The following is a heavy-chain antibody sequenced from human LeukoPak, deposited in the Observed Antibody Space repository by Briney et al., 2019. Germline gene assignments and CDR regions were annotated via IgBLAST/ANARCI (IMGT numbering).Heavy chain of an antibody. CDR3: ARRGVDYYGSDLDY. V-gene: IGHV4-34*01. CDR1: GGSFSGYY. Sequence: SETLSLTCAVYGGSFSGYYWSWIRQPPGKGLEWIGEINHSGSTNYNPSLKSRITISVDTSKNQFSLKLSSVTAADTAVYYCARRGVDYYGSDLDYWGQGTLVTVSS. D-gene: IGHD3-10*01. CDR2: INHSGST. J-gene: IGHJ4*02.